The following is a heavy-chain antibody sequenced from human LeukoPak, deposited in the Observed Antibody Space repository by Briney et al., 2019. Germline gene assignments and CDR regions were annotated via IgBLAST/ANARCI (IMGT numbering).Heavy chain of an antibody. V-gene: IGHV2-5*01. Sequence: SGPTLVNPTQTLTPTCTFSGFSLSTSGVGVGWIRQPPGKALEWLALIYWNDDKRYSPSLKSRLTITKDTSKNQVVLTMTNTDPVDTATYYCAHSPYQLLHFDYWGQGTLVTVSS. CDR2: IYWNDDK. D-gene: IGHD2-2*01. CDR1: GFSLSTSGVG. J-gene: IGHJ4*02. CDR3: AHSPYQLLHFDY.